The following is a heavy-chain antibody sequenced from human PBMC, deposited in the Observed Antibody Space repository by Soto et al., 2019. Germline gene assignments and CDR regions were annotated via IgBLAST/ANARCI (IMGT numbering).Heavy chain of an antibody. D-gene: IGHD3-3*01. J-gene: IGHJ4*02. CDR3: AKASSPFWSGYYHFDY. CDR1: GFTFSSYG. CDR2: ISYDGSNK. Sequence: SGGSLRLSCAASGFTFSSYGMHWVRQAPGKGLEWVAVISYDGSNKYYADSVKGRFTISRDNSKNTLYLQMNSLRAEDTAVYYCAKASSPFWSGYYHFDYWGQGTLVTVSS. V-gene: IGHV3-30*18.